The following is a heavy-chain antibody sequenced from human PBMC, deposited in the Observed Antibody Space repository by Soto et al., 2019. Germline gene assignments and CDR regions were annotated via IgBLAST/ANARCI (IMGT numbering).Heavy chain of an antibody. D-gene: IGHD3-3*01. CDR1: GYTFTSYA. Sequence: ASVKVSCKASGYTFTSYAMHWVRQAPGQRLEWMGWINAGNGNTKYSQKFQGRVTITRDTSASTAYMELSSLRSEDTAVYYCAILWTYYDFWSGYDLDYWGQGTLVTVSS. V-gene: IGHV1-3*01. CDR2: INAGNGNT. J-gene: IGHJ4*02. CDR3: AILWTYYDFWSGYDLDY.